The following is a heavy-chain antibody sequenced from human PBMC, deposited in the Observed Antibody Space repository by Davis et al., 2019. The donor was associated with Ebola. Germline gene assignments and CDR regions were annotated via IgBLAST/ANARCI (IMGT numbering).Heavy chain of an antibody. V-gene: IGHV1-18*01. D-gene: IGHD4-23*01. CDR3: ARDDYGANTNWFDP. J-gene: IGHJ5*02. CDR1: GYTFSSYG. CDR2: ISALNGNT. Sequence: ASVKVSCKASGYTFSSYGITWVRQAPGQGLEWMGWISALNGNTNFAQKFQGRVTMTTDSSTSTAYMDLTTLRSDDTAMYYCARDDYGANTNWFDPWGQGTLVTVSS.